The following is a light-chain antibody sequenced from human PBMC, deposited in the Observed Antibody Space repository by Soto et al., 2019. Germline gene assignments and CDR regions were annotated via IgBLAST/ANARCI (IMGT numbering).Light chain of an antibody. CDR2: DAS. CDR3: QQRSNGFSWT. V-gene: IGKV3-11*01. J-gene: IGKJ1*01. Sequence: EIVLPQSPATLSLSPGERATLFCRASPSVSSYLAWYQQKPSQAPRLLIYDASNRATGIPSRFSGSESGTDFTLTISSLEPEEFAVYYCQQRSNGFSWTFGQGTKVEIK. CDR1: PSVSSY.